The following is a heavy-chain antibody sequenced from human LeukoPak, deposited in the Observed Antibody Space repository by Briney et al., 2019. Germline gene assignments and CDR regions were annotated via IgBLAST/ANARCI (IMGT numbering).Heavy chain of an antibody. V-gene: IGHV4-38-2*01. J-gene: IGHJ4*02. CDR2: IYRSGTTYIWST. CDR1: GFTFSSYG. D-gene: IGHD5-18*01. Sequence: GSLRLSCAASGFTFSSYGMSWVRQPPGKGLEWIGSIYRSGTTYIWSTYYNPSLKSRLTISLDTSKNQFSLKVGSMTAADTAVYYCARAGGYGLIDYWGQGTMVTVSS. CDR3: ARAGGYGLIDY.